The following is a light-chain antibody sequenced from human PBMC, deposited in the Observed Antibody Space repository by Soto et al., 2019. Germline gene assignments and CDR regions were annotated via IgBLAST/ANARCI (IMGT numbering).Light chain of an antibody. CDR3: QQYDTPPRT. CDR1: QSVFSNY. V-gene: IGKV3-20*01. Sequence: EIVLTQSPGTLSLSPGERATLSCRASQSVFSNYLAWYQQKPGQAPRLLIYGASSRATGIPDRFSGSGSGTDFTLTISRLEPEDFAVYYCQQYDTPPRTFGQGTKLAIK. J-gene: IGKJ2*01. CDR2: GAS.